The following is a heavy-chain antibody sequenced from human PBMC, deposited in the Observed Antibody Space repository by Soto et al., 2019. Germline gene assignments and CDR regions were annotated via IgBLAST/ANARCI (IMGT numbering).Heavy chain of an antibody. CDR1: GFTFSRYW. J-gene: IGHJ4*02. CDR3: VRGRYCTGGSCYSDY. V-gene: IGHV3-74*01. CDR2: INSDGSST. D-gene: IGHD2-15*01. Sequence: EVQLVESGGGLVQPGGSLRVSCAASGFTFSRYWMHWVRQAPGKGLVWVSSINSDGSSTSYADSVKGRFTISRDNAKNTLYLQMNSLRAEDTDVYYCVRGRYCTGGSCYSDYWGQGTLVTVSS.